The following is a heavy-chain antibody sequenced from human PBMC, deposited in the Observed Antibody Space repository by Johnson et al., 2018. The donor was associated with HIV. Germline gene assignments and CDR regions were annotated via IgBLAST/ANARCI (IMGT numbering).Heavy chain of an antibody. V-gene: IGHV3-53*01. J-gene: IGHJ3*02. Sequence: VQLVESGGGLVQPGGSLRLSCAASGFTVSSNYMSWVRQAPGQGLEWVSVIYSGGGTYYEDSVKGRFTISRDNSKNTLYLQMNSLRAEDTALYYCASVLGRGYSGYDKNYDAFDIWGQGTMVTVSS. D-gene: IGHD5-12*01. CDR2: IYSGGGT. CDR1: GFTVSSNY. CDR3: ASVLGRGYSGYDKNYDAFDI.